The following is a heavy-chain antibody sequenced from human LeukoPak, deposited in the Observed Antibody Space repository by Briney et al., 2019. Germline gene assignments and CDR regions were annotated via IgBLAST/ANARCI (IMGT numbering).Heavy chain of an antibody. Sequence: GGSLRLSCAVSGFTFSSYAMSWVRQAPGKGLEWVSAISGSVGSTYYADSVKSRLTISRDNSKNTLYLQMNSLRAEDTAVYYCAKKSRPYYYDSSGYPLDYWCQGTLVTVSS. CDR1: GFTFSSYA. V-gene: IGHV3-23*01. J-gene: IGHJ4*02. CDR3: AKKSRPYYYDSSGYPLDY. D-gene: IGHD3-22*01. CDR2: ISGSVGST.